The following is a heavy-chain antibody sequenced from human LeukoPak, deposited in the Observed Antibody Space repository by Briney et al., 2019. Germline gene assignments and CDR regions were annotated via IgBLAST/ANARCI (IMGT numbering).Heavy chain of an antibody. V-gene: IGHV1-69*13. D-gene: IGHD6-19*01. J-gene: IGHJ6*02. CDR2: IIPIFGTA. CDR3: AITETSSGWYYYYYGMDV. Sequence: ASVKVSCKASGGTFSSYAISWVRQAPGQGLEWMGGIIPIFGTANYAQKFQGRVTITADESTSTAYMELSSLRSEDTAVYYCAITETSSGWYYYYYGMDVWGQGTTVTISS. CDR1: GGTFSSYA.